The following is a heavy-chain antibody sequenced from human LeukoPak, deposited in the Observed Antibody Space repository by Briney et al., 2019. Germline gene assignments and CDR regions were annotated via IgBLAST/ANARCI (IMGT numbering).Heavy chain of an antibody. J-gene: IGHJ5*02. CDR1: GVSISSGGYY. CDR3: ARAFAADEMYNWFDP. D-gene: IGHD2-15*01. V-gene: IGHV4-30-2*01. CDR2: IYHSGSS. Sequence: SQTLSLTCAVSGVSISSGGYYWSWIRQPPGKGLEWIGYIYHSGSSYYNPSLKSRVTLSADRSKNQFSLKLTSVTAADTAVYYCARAFAADEMYNWFDPWGQGTLVIVSS.